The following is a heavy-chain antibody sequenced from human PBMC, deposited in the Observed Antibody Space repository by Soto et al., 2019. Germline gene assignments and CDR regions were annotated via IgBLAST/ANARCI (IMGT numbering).Heavy chain of an antibody. V-gene: IGHV1-69*06. CDR3: AREGRGKKAGYNGLVSLGY. J-gene: IGHJ4*02. D-gene: IGHD2-2*02. CDR1: GSRFSNYV. CDR2: IIPIFNST. Sequence: QVQLVQSGAEGKTPGSSLKFSCKVSGSRFSNYVISWVRQAPGHGLEWLGRIIPIFNSTKYAQSFQGRVTITADKSTSTASLELSSLRSDDTAVYYCAREGRGKKAGYNGLVSLGYWGQGTLVTVSS.